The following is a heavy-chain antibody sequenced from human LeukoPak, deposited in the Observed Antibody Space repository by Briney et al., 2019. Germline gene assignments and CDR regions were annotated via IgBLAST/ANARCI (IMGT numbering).Heavy chain of an antibody. CDR2: INHSGST. V-gene: IGHV4-34*01. CDR1: GGSFSGYY. Sequence: SETLSLTCAVYGGSFSGYYWSWIRQPPGKGLEWIGEINHSGSTNYNPSLKSRVTISVDTSKNQFSLKLSSVTAADTAVYYCASLRASYFGVVKYWGQGTLVTVSS. J-gene: IGHJ4*02. D-gene: IGHD3-3*01. CDR3: ASLRASYFGVVKY.